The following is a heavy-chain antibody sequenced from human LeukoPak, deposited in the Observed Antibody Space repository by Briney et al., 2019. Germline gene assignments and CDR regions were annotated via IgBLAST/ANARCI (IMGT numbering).Heavy chain of an antibody. CDR2: IDWEDDK. J-gene: IGHJ4*02. V-gene: IGHV2-70*20. D-gene: IGHD3-10*01. CDR1: GFSLNTGGMF. Sequence: SGPALVKPTQTLTLTCTFSGFSLNTGGMFVSWVRQPPGKALEWLAIIDWEDDKYYTTSLKPRLTVSKDTSKNQVVLTMTNMDPVDTATYFCARTSGGSYYNGFDYWAREPGSPSPQ. CDR3: ARTSGGSYYNGFDY.